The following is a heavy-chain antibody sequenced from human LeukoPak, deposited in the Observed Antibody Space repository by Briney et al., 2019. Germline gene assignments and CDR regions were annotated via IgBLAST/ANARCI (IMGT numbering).Heavy chain of an antibody. Sequence: PGGSLRLSCAASGFTFSSYWMHWVRQAPGKGLVWVSRINSDGSSTSYADSVKGRFTISRDNAKSTLYLQMNSLRAEDTAVYYCAREVQWLVAAHFDYWGQGTLVTVSS. D-gene: IGHD6-19*01. CDR1: GFTFSSYW. CDR2: INSDGSST. V-gene: IGHV3-74*01. CDR3: AREVQWLVAAHFDY. J-gene: IGHJ4*02.